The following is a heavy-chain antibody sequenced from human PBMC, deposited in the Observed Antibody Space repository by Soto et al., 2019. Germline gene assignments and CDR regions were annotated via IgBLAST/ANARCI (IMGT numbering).Heavy chain of an antibody. J-gene: IGHJ4*02. CDR2: IKSKTDGGTT. CDR1: GFTFSNAW. V-gene: IGHV3-15*01. Sequence: GGSLRLFCAASGFTFSNAWMSWVRQAPGKGLEWVGRIKSKTDGGTTDYAAPVKGRFTISRDVSKNTRYLQMKSLKTEDTAVYYCTTDGVYIYCSGGSCYSFWGQGTLVTVSS. D-gene: IGHD2-15*01. CDR3: TTDGVYIYCSGGSCYSF.